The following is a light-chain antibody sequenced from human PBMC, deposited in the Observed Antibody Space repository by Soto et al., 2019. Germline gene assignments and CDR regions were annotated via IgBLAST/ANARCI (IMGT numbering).Light chain of an antibody. CDR2: AAS. J-gene: IGKJ4*02. V-gene: IGKV1-39*01. CDR1: QSISSY. Sequence: DIQMTQSPSSLSASVGYRVTITCLASQSISSYLNWYQQKPGKAPKLLIYAASTLQSGVPSRFSGSGYGRDFTLSLSRVRPEDFANYYCEQLNSYPLPFGGGTKVHIK. CDR3: EQLNSYPLP.